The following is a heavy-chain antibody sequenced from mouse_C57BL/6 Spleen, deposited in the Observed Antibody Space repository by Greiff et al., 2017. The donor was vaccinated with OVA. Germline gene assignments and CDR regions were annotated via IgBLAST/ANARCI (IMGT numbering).Heavy chain of an antibody. CDR2: IYPRSGNT. D-gene: IGHD2-1*01. CDR3: ARHYGNPYYFDY. V-gene: IGHV1-81*01. Sequence: QVQLQQSGAELARPGASVKLSCKASGYTFTSYGISWVKQRTGQGLEWIGEIYPRSGNTYYNEKFKGKATLTADKSSSTAYMELRSLTSEDSAVYFCARHYGNPYYFDYWGQGTTLTVSS. J-gene: IGHJ2*01. CDR1: GYTFTSYG.